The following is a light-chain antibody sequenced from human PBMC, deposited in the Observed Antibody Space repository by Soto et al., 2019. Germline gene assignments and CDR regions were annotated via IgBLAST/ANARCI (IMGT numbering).Light chain of an antibody. Sequence: QSVLTQPASVSGSPAQSITISCTGTSSDVGGYDYVSWYQLHPGKAPKLMVFEVSNRPSGVSYRFSGSKSGNTASLTISGLQAEDEADYFCSSYSISTAYLFGTGTKLTVL. CDR3: SSYSISTAYL. V-gene: IGLV2-14*01. CDR1: SSDVGGYDY. CDR2: EVS. J-gene: IGLJ1*01.